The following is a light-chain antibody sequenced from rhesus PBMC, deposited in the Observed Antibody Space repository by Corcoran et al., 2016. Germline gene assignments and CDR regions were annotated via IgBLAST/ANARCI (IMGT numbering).Light chain of an antibody. J-gene: IGKJ1*01. CDR3: QHYITWPQT. Sequence: DIVLTQSPATLSLSPGERATLSCRASQSVRNSLAWYQQMPGQVPRLLIYDSSTRVSGIPGRISGRGSGTDFTLTISSLEPEDFGIYDCQHYITWPQTFGQGTKVEFK. CDR1: QSVRNS. CDR2: DSS. V-gene: IGKV3-42*03.